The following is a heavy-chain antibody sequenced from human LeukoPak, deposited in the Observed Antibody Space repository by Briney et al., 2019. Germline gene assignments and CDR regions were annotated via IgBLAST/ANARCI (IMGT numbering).Heavy chain of an antibody. CDR3: AHRKTYYDILTGYSGTNWFDP. D-gene: IGHD3-9*01. J-gene: IGHJ5*02. Sequence: ESGPTLVKPTQTLTLTCTLSGFSLSTSGVGVGWIRQPPGKALEWLALIYWDDDKRYSPSLKSRLTITKDTSKNQVVLTMTNMDPVDTATYYCAHRKTYYDILTGYSGTNWFDPWGQGTLVTVSS. V-gene: IGHV2-5*02. CDR1: GFSLSTSGVG. CDR2: IYWDDDK.